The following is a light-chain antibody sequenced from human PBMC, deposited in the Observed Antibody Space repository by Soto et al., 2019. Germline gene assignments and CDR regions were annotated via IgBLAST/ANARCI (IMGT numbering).Light chain of an antibody. CDR3: QQYNDWWT. V-gene: IGKV3-15*01. CDR1: QSVSSN. Sequence: EVVMTQSPATLSVSPGERAALSCRASQSVSSNLAWYQQKPGQAPRLLIYGASTRAAGIPARFSGSGSGTEFTLTISSVQSEDSAVYYCQQYNDWWTFGQGTKVDI. CDR2: GAS. J-gene: IGKJ1*01.